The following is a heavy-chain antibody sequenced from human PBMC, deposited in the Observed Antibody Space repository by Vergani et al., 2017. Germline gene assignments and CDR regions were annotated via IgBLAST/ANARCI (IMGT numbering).Heavy chain of an antibody. CDR2: IYPDDSDT. CDR1: GYSFTSYW. D-gene: IGHD1-26*01. V-gene: IGHV5-51*01. CDR3: ARQFSWSGSSHYGMDV. Sequence: EVQLVQSGAEVKKPGESLKISCKGSGYSFTSYWIGWVRQMPEKGLKWMGIIYPDDSDTRYSPSFQGQVTISADKSISTAYLQWSSLKASDTAIYYCARQFSWSGSSHYGMDVWGQGTTVTVSS. J-gene: IGHJ6*02.